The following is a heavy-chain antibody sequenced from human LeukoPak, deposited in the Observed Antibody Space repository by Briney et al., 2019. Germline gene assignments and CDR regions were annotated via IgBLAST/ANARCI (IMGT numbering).Heavy chain of an antibody. J-gene: IGHJ3*02. CDR3: TSPLTPVIPDSFEI. CDR1: GGSFSGYY. D-gene: IGHD4-17*01. V-gene: IGHV4-34*01. Sequence: KSSETLSLTCAVYGGSFSGYYWSWVRQPPGKGLEWVGEINHSGSTNYNPSPKRRVTISVDTSTNQYSLKLSSMPAAAAAASYYTSPLTPVIPDSFEIWGQGTMVTVSS. CDR2: INHSGST.